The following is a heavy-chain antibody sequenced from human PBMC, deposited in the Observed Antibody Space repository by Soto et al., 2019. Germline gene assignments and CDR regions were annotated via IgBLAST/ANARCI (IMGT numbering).Heavy chain of an antibody. V-gene: IGHV4-59*08. CDR3: ARQSPPDYGDYGHDYYSDY. J-gene: IGHJ4*02. CDR1: GGSISSYY. CDR2: IYYSGST. D-gene: IGHD4-17*01. Sequence: PSETLSLTCTVSGGSISSYYWSWIRQPPGKGLEWIGYIYYSGSTNYNPSLKSRVTISVDTSKNQFSLKLSSVTAADTAVYYCARQSPPDYGDYGHDYYSDYWGQGTLVTVSS.